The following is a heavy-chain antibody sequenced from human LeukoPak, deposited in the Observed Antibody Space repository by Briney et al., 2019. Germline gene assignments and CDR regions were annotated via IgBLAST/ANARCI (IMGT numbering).Heavy chain of an antibody. CDR1: GYSISSSNW. CDR3: ARDRRGGSSEDAFDI. J-gene: IGHJ3*02. D-gene: IGHD1-26*01. V-gene: IGHV4-28*03. CDR2: IYYSGST. Sequence: SDTLSLTCAVSGYSISSSNWWGWIRQPPGKGLEWIGYIYYSGSTYYNPSLKSRVTISVDTSKNQFSLKLSSVTAADTAVYYCARDRRGGSSEDAFDIWGQGTMVTVSS.